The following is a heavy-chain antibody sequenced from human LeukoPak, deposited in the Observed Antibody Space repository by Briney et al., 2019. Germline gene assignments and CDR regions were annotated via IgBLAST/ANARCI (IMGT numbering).Heavy chain of an antibody. CDR3: ASQRGVVVPAAMGANAFDI. Sequence: PGGSLRLSCAASGFTFSSYAMSWVRQAPGKGLERVSAISGSGGSTYYADSVKGRFTISRDNSKNTLYLQMNSLRAEDTAVYYCASQRGVVVPAAMGANAFDIWGQGTMVTVSS. V-gene: IGHV3-23*01. CDR2: ISGSGGST. D-gene: IGHD2-2*01. CDR1: GFTFSSYA. J-gene: IGHJ3*02.